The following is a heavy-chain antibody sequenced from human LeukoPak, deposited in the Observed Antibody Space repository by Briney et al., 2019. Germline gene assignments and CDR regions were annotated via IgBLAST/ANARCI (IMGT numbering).Heavy chain of an antibody. CDR2: ISAYNGNT. CDR3: ARGGAKDYYDSSGYFLSFDP. Sequence: ASVKVSCKASGYTFTSYGISWVRQAPGQGLEWVGWISAYNGNTNYAQKLQGRVTMTTDTSTSTAYMELRSLRSDDTAVYYCARGGAKDYYDSSGYFLSFDPWGQGTLVTVSS. D-gene: IGHD3-22*01. J-gene: IGHJ5*02. CDR1: GYTFTSYG. V-gene: IGHV1-18*01.